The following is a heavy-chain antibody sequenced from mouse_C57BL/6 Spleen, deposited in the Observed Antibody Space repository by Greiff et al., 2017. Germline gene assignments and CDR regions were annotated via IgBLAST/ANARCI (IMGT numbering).Heavy chain of an antibody. CDR1: GYTFTDHT. V-gene: IGHV1-78*01. Sequence: VQLQQSDAELVKPGASVKISCKVSGYTFTDHTIHWMKQRPEQGLEWIGYIYPRDGSTEYNEKFKGKATLTADKSSSTAYMQLNSLTSEDSAVYVCAAYYGSSYYAMDDWGQGTSVTVSS. CDR3: AAYYGSSYYAMDD. J-gene: IGHJ4*01. D-gene: IGHD1-1*01. CDR2: IYPRDGST.